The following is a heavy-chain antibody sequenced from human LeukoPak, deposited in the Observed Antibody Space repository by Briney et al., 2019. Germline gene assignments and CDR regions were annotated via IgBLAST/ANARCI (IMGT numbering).Heavy chain of an antibody. Sequence: GGSLRLSCAASGFTFSSYGMHWVRQAPGTGLEWVAVIWYGGSNKYYAHSVKGRFTISRDNSKDTLYLQMNSLRAEDTAVYYCAKERLGNDYGGKGGIDYWGQGTLVTVSS. D-gene: IGHD4-23*01. J-gene: IGHJ4*02. CDR2: IWYGGSNK. CDR3: AKERLGNDYGGKGGIDY. CDR1: GFTFSSYG. V-gene: IGHV3-30*02.